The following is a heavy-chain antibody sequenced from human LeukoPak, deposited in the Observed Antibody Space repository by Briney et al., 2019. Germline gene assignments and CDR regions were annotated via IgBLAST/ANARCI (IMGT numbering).Heavy chain of an antibody. Sequence: GGSLRLSCAASGFSFDEYAMHWVRQVPGKGLEWVTGINWNSDIISYADSVMGRFTISRDNAKKSLFLQMNSLRAEDTALYFCARTHRLSITIFGVGFDPWGQGTLVTVSS. CDR2: INWNSDII. V-gene: IGHV3-9*01. D-gene: IGHD3-3*01. CDR3: ARTHRLSITIFGVGFDP. J-gene: IGHJ5*02. CDR1: GFSFDEYA.